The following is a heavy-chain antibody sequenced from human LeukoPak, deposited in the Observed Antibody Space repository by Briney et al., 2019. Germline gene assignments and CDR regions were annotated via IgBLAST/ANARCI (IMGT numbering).Heavy chain of an antibody. J-gene: IGHJ5*02. V-gene: IGHV4-59*13. CDR3: ARVFSSSWYSSPFDP. D-gene: IGHD6-13*01. Sequence: SETLSLTCTVSGGSISSYYWSWIRQPPGKGLEWIGYIYYSGSTNYNPSLKSRVTISVDTSKNQFSLKLSSVTAADTAVYSCARVFSSSWYSSPFDPWGQGTLVTVSS. CDR1: GGSISSYY. CDR2: IYYSGST.